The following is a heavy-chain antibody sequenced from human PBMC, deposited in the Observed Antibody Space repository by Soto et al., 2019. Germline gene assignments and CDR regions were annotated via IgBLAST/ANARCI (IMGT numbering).Heavy chain of an antibody. CDR2: IHYSGTT. V-gene: IGHV4-59*01. Sequence: SETLSLTCTVSGGSMRNYFWTWIRQPPVKGLEWIGYIHYSGTTSFFPSYNPSLRSRVTISEDTSKNQFSLKLLSVTTADTAVYFCAAGEASSRNLAPYYLDFWGQGALVTVSS. J-gene: IGHJ4*02. CDR1: GGSMRNYF. CDR3: AAGEASSRNLAPYYLDF. D-gene: IGHD6-13*01.